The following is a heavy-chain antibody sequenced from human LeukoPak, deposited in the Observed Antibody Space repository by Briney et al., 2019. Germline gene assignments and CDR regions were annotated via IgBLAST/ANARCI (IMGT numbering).Heavy chain of an antibody. V-gene: IGHV3-15*01. Sequence: GGSLRLSCAASGFTFSNAWMSWVRQAPGKGLEWVGRIKSKPDGGAIDYAAPVKGRFIISRDDSKDMLYLQMNSLKTEDTGVYYCTRDKLELRQFDYWGQGTLVTVSS. CDR3: TRDKLELRQFDY. J-gene: IGHJ4*02. D-gene: IGHD1-26*01. CDR2: IKSKPDGGAI. CDR1: GFTFSNAW.